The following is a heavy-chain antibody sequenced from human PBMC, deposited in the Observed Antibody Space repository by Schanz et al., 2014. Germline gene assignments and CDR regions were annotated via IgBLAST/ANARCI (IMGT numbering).Heavy chain of an antibody. CDR1: GYTFTDYY. V-gene: IGHV1-2*06. CDR3: AREMLDIVATMDDDAFDI. CDR2: INTNSGGT. D-gene: IGHD5-12*01. Sequence: QVQLVQSGAEVKKLGASVKVSCKASGYTFTDYYMHWVRQAPGQGLEWMGRINTNSGGTNYAQKFQGMVTMTRDTSISTAYMEMSRLIYDDPAVYYCAREMLDIVATMDDDAFDIGGQGTMVTVSS. J-gene: IGHJ3*02.